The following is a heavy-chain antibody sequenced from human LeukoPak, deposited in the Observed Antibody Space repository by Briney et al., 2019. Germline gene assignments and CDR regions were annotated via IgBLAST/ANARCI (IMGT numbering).Heavy chain of an antibody. CDR3: AREIFGSGSCPDF. J-gene: IGHJ4*02. CDR1: GFSFDTYA. V-gene: IGHV3-33*01. Sequence: GGSLRLSCAASGFSFDTYAMHWVRQAPGQGLEWVALIWHDGSHKFYSNSVRGQFTISRDNTKNTVYLQMNNLRPDDTAVYYCAREIFGSGSCPDFWGQGTLVTVSS. D-gene: IGHD3-10*01. CDR2: IWHDGSHK.